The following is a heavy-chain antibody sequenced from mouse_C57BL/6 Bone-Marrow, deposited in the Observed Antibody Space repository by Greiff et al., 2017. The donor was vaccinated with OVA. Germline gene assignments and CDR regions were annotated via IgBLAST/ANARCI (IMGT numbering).Heavy chain of an antibody. CDR3: ARPGYYGSSPWFAY. CDR2: ISNGGGST. V-gene: IGHV5-12*01. J-gene: IGHJ3*01. Sequence: EVKLVESGGGLVQPGGSLKLSCAASGFTFSDYYMYWVRQTPEKRLEWVAYISNGGGSTYYPDTVKGRCTISRNNAKNTLYLQMRRLKSEDTAMYYCARPGYYGSSPWFAYWGQGTLVTVSA. D-gene: IGHD1-1*01. CDR1: GFTFSDYY.